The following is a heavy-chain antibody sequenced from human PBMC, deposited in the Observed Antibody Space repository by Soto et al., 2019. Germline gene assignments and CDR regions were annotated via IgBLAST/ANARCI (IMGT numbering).Heavy chain of an antibody. CDR3: AGGDYAGAGTFYLTDH. Sequence: PGGSLRLSCAASGFTFSSYWMHWVRQAPGKGLVWVSRISGDGRTTTYADSVRGRFTISRDNAKNTVYLQMNSLGAEDTAVYYCAGGDYAGAGTFYLTDHWGQGSLVTVSS. CDR2: ISGDGRTT. V-gene: IGHV3-74*01. J-gene: IGHJ4*02. CDR1: GFTFSSYW. D-gene: IGHD3-10*01.